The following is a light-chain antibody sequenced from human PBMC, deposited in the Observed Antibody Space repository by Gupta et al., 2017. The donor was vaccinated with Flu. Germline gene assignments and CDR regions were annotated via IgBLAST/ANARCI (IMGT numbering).Light chain of an antibody. V-gene: IGKV1-5*03. Sequence: DIQMTQSPSTLSASVGDRVTITCRANQSISSWLAWYQQKPGKAPNLLIYKASRLQSGVPSRFSGSGSGTEFTLTISSLQPSDFATYYCQQDDSSPWTFGPGTKVEIK. J-gene: IGKJ1*01. CDR1: QSISSW. CDR3: QQDDSSPWT. CDR2: KAS.